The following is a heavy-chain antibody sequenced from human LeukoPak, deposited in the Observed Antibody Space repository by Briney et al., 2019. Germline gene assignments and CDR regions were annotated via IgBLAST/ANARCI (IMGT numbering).Heavy chain of an antibody. CDR2: INSDGSSP. D-gene: IGHD3-10*02. CDR1: GFTFNNYW. V-gene: IGHV3-74*01. Sequence: GGSLRLSCAASGFTFNNYWMVWVRQAPGKGLGWVSRINSDGSSPRYADSVKGRFTISRDNAKNTLYLQMNSLRADDTAVYYCARGVPGPEYWGQGTLVTVSS. J-gene: IGHJ4*02. CDR3: ARGVPGPEY.